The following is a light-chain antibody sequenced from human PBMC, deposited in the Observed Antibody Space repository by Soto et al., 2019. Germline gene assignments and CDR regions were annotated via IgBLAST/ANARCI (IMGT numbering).Light chain of an antibody. Sequence: QSVLTQPPSASGSPGQSVTISCTGTSSDVGGYNYVSWYQQHPGKAPKLMIYEVSKRPSGVPDRFSGSKSGNTASLGITGLQTGDEADYYCGTWDSSLSAGRVFGTGTKLTVL. CDR1: SSDVGGYNY. J-gene: IGLJ1*01. CDR2: EVS. CDR3: GTWDSSLSAGRV. V-gene: IGLV2-8*01.